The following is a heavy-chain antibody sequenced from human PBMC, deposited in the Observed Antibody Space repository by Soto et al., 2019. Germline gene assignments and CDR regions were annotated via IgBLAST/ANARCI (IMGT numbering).Heavy chain of an antibody. CDR3: ARDNAGPLDY. V-gene: IGHV4-31*03. CDR1: VGSISGGSFY. CDR2: ISYSGNT. D-gene: IGHD2-8*01. J-gene: IGHJ4*02. Sequence: TLSVTCTVSVGSISGGSFYWSWIRQHPGKGLEWIGYISYSGNTYYNASLQSRISMSLDSSKNQFSLTLSSVTAADTAVYYCARDNAGPLDYWGQGTLVTVSS.